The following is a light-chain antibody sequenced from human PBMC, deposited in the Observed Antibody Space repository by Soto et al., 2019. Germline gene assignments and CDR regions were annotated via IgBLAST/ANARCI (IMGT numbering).Light chain of an antibody. Sequence: IVLTHSPCTLSLSPGERATLSCRASQSVNNNFLAWYQQKPGQAPRLLIYDASSRATGIPDRFSGSGSGTEFTLTISRLEPEDFAVYYCQQYTISPPITFGQGTRLEIK. CDR1: QSVNNNF. CDR2: DAS. V-gene: IGKV3-20*01. J-gene: IGKJ5*01. CDR3: QQYTISPPIT.